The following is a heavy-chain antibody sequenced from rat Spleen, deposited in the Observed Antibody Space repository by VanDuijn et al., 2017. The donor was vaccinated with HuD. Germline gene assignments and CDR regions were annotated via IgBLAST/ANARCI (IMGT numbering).Heavy chain of an antibody. V-gene: IGHV5-58*01. D-gene: IGHD1-7*01. CDR3: AKDLKNGYPDY. Sequence: EVQLVETGGGFVQPGRSLKLSCVASGFTFSRYWMYWIRQAPGKGLECVSSINGDGGSTYYPDSVKGRFTISRDNAENTVYLQMNSLRSEDTATYYCAKDLKNGYPDYCGQGVMVTVSS. CDR1: GFTFSRYW. CDR2: INGDGGST. J-gene: IGHJ2*01.